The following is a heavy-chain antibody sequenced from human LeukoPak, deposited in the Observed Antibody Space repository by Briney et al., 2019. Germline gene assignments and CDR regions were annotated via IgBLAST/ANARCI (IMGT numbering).Heavy chain of an antibody. CDR2: ISSNSSYI. CDR3: ARDLVKLGIWELFDY. Sequence: KSGGSLRLSCAASGFAFSSYSMNWVRQAPGKGLEWVSSISSNSSYIYYADSVKGRFTISRDNAKNSLYLQMNSLRAEDTAVYYCARDLVKLGIWELFDYWGQGTLVTVSS. D-gene: IGHD1-26*01. CDR1: GFAFSSYS. J-gene: IGHJ4*02. V-gene: IGHV3-21*01.